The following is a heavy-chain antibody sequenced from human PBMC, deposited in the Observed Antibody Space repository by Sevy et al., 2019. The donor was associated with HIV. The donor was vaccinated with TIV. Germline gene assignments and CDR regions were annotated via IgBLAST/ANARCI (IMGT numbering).Heavy chain of an antibody. D-gene: IGHD3-3*02. CDR1: GFTFSSYG. Sequence: GGSLRLSCAASGFTFSSYGMHWVRQAPGKGLEWVAVISYDGSNKFYVDSVKGRFTISRDNSKNTLYLQMNSLRAEDTAVYYCAKDWMWESDHFRNYYGVNVWGQGTTVTVSS. V-gene: IGHV3-30*18. CDR2: ISYDGSNK. CDR3: AKDWMWESDHFRNYYGVNV. J-gene: IGHJ6*02.